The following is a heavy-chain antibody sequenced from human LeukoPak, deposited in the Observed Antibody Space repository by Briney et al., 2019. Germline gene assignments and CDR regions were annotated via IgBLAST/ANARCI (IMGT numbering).Heavy chain of an antibody. J-gene: IGHJ4*02. Sequence: GGSLRLSCAASGFTFSSYAMSWVRQAPGKGLEWVSGISGSGGTTYYADSVKGRFTISRDNSKSTLFLQMNSLRAEDTAVYYCAKSFGEFPEIDYWGQGTLVTVSS. CDR2: ISGSGGTT. CDR3: AKSFGEFPEIDY. V-gene: IGHV3-23*01. CDR1: GFTFSSYA. D-gene: IGHD3-10*01.